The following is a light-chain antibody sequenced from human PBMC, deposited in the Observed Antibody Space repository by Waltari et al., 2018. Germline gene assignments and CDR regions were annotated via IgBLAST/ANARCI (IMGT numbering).Light chain of an antibody. CDR2: RAS. J-gene: IGKJ1*01. CDR3: HQYGSSPWT. CDR1: QSIYSPY. V-gene: IGKV3-20*01. Sequence: EIVLTQSPGTLSLSPGERATLSCRASQSIYSPYLAWYQQKPGQAPRLLLYRASNRATGVPDRFSGSGSGTDFTLTISRLEPEDFAVFYCHQYGSSPWTFGQGTKVEIK.